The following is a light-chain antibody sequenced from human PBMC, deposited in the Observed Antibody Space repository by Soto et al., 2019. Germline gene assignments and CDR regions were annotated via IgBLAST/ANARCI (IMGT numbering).Light chain of an antibody. Sequence: AIRMTQSPSSFSASPGDRVTITCRASQGISSYLAWYQQKPGEAPKLLIYAASTLQSGVPSRFSGSGSGTDFTLTISCLQSEDFATYYCQQYYSYPITFGQGTRLDIK. CDR3: QQYYSYPIT. V-gene: IGKV1-8*01. CDR2: AAS. J-gene: IGKJ5*01. CDR1: QGISSY.